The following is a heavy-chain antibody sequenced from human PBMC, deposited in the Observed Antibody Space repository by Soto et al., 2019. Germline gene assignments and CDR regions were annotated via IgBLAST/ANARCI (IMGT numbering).Heavy chain of an antibody. CDR1: GFTVSNNY. CDR2: TYSDTT. CDR3: ARDLNY. V-gene: IGHV3-66*01. D-gene: IGHD3-10*01. J-gene: IGHJ4*02. Sequence: EVQLVESGGGLVQPGGSLRLSCAASGFTVSNNYMSWVRQAPGKGPEWVSVTYSDTTDYADSLKGRFTISRDNSRNTLYLQMTSLRVEYTAVYYCARDLNYWGQGTLVTVSS.